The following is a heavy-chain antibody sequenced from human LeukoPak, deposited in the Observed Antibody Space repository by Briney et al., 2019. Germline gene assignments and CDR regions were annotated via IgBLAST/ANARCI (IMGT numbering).Heavy chain of an antibody. D-gene: IGHD1-26*01. Sequence: PGGSLRLSCAASGFTFSGYGMHWVRQAPGKGLEWVSSISSSSSYIYYADSVKGRFTISRDNAKNSLYLQMNSLRAEDTAVYYCARDPPYSGSYGVFDYWGQGTLVTVSS. CDR1: GFTFSGYG. J-gene: IGHJ4*02. CDR2: ISSSSSYI. V-gene: IGHV3-21*01. CDR3: ARDPPYSGSYGVFDY.